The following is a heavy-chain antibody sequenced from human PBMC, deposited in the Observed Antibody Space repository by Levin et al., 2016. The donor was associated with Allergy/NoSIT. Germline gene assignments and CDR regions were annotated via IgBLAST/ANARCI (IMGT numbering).Heavy chain of an antibody. V-gene: IGHV3-23*01. J-gene: IGHJ3*01. CDR2: ISGDGGRI. CDR1: GFSFSSYG. CDR3: AKDDYFGSGSYYYAFDL. D-gene: IGHD3-10*01. Sequence: GGSLRLSCAASGFSFSSYGMSWVRQAPGKGLEWVSFISGDGGRIFYADSVKGRFTISRDNSKNTLSLQMSSLRVDDTGIYYCAKDDYFGSGSYYYAFDLWGHGTMVTVSS.